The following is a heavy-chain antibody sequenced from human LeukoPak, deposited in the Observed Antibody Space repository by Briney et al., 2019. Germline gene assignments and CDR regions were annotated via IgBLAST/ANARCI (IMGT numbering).Heavy chain of an antibody. CDR2: IYHSGST. Sequence: SETLSLTCAVSGYSISSGYYWGWIRQPPGKGLEWIGSIYHSGSTYYNPSLKSRVTISVDTSKNQFSLKLSSVTAADTAAYYCARSARWFFLVPAAIPAYFDYWGQGTLVTVSS. CDR1: GYSISSGYY. V-gene: IGHV4-38-2*01. D-gene: IGHD2-2*01. J-gene: IGHJ4*02. CDR3: ARSARWFFLVPAAIPAYFDY.